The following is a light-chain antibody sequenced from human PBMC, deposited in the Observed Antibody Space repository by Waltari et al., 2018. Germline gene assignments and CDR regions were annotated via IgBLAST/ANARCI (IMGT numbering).Light chain of an antibody. V-gene: IGLV2-14*03. CDR3: SSYTSSTTAL. CDR1: SSDIGNYNY. J-gene: IGLJ1*01. CDR2: DVS. Sequence: QSALTQPASVSGSPGQSITISCTGTSSDIGNYNYVSWYKQHPGKAPKLMIYDVSKQPSGVSNRFSGSKSGNTASLTISGLQAEDEADYYCSSYTSSTTALFGTGTRVTVL.